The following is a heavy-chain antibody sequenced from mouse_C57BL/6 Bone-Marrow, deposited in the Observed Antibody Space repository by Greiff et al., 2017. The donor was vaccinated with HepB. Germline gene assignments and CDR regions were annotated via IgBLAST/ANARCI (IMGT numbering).Heavy chain of an antibody. D-gene: IGHD2-1*01. CDR3: ATIYYGNSFYAMDY. J-gene: IGHJ4*01. CDR1: GYTFTSYG. Sequence: VKLVESGAELARPGASVKLSCKASGYTFTSYGISWVKQRTGQGLEWIGEIYPRSGNTYYNEKFKGKATLTAAKSSSTAYMELRSLTSEDSAVYFCATIYYGNSFYAMDYWGQGTSVTVSS. V-gene: IGHV1-81*01. CDR2: IYPRSGNT.